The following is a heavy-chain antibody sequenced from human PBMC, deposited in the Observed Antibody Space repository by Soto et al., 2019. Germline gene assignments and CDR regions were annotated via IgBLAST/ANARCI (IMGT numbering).Heavy chain of an antibody. CDR2: INHSGST. V-gene: IGHV4-34*01. J-gene: IGHJ5*02. Sequence: SETLSLTCAVYGGSFSGYYWSWIRQPPGKGLEWIGEINHSGSTNYNPSLKSRVTISVDTSKNQFSLKLSSVTAADTAVYYCARGRDVLLWFGEFGWFDPWGQGTLVTVSS. D-gene: IGHD3-10*01. CDR1: GGSFSGYY. CDR3: ARGRDVLLWFGEFGWFDP.